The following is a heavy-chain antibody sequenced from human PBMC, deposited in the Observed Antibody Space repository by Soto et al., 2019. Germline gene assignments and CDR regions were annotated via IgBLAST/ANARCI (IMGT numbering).Heavy chain of an antibody. D-gene: IGHD4-17*01. V-gene: IGHV1-69*01. CDR3: SSLKLMCGDYYGRDV. Sequence: QVQLVQSGAEVKKPGSSVKVSCKASGGTFNSYPISWVRQAPGQGLEWMGGIIPILGTANYAQKFQGRVTITADESTSTAYMELSSLRSEDTALYYCSSLKLMCGDYYGRDVWGQGTTVIVSS. CDR2: IIPILGTA. J-gene: IGHJ6*02. CDR1: GGTFNSYP.